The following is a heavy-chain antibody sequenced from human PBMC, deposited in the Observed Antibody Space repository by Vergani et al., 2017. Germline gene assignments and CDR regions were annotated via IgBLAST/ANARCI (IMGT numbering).Heavy chain of an antibody. CDR3: VRARCSGPCFMSNWFDS. CDR1: GFSFSGYW. V-gene: IGHV3-74*01. CDR2: IKSDGSIT. J-gene: IGHJ5*01. D-gene: IGHD5-12*01. Sequence: EVQLVESGGGLIHPGGSLRLSCEGSGFSFSGYWMHWVRQSPEKGLVWVSRIKSDGSITNYADSVKGRFTISRDNAKNTLYLEMNSLRGDDTAIYYCVRARCSGPCFMSNWFDSWGQEPWSPSPQ.